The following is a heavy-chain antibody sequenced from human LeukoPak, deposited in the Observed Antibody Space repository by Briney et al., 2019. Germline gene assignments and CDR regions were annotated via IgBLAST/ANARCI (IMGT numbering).Heavy chain of an antibody. Sequence: SETLSLTCAVYGGPFSGYYWSWTRQPPGKGLEWIGEINHSGSTNYNPSLKSRVTISVDTSKNQFSLKLSSVTAADTAMYYCARVKRKYQVLKPLHETPSHYFDYWGQGTLVTVSS. V-gene: IGHV4-34*01. CDR1: GGPFSGYY. CDR3: ARVKRKYQVLKPLHETPSHYFDY. CDR2: INHSGST. D-gene: IGHD2-2*01. J-gene: IGHJ4*02.